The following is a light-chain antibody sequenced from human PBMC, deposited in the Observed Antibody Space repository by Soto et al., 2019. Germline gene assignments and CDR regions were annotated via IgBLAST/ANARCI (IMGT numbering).Light chain of an antibody. CDR2: DAS. CDR1: QSISSW. CDR3: QQYDNYKPLT. V-gene: IGKV1-5*01. J-gene: IGKJ5*01. Sequence: DIQMTQSPSILSASVGDRVTITFRASQSISSWLAWYQQKPGKAPKLLIFDASSLESGTPSRFSGRRSGTQFTLTINGLQPDDFATYYCQQYDNYKPLTFGGGTRLAI.